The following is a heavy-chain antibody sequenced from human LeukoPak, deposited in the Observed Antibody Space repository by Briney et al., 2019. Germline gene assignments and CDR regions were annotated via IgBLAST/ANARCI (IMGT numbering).Heavy chain of an antibody. D-gene: IGHD2/OR15-2a*01. J-gene: IGHJ6*03. CDR2: AHRSAAS. CDR3: ASDFFRGYYSYLDV. CDR1: RVYVSTGSYY. V-gene: IGHV4-61*02. Sequence: PSQTLTLTCTFSRVYVSTGSYYWAWIRQPAGKGLERIGRAHRSAASDYNPSLKDRVIISMDLPNNQFSLRLTSVTAADTAKYYCASDFFRGYYSYLDVWGKGTTVIVSS.